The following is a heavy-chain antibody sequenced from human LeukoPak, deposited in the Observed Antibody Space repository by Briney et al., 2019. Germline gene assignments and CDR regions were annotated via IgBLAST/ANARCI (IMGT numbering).Heavy chain of an antibody. J-gene: IGHJ4*02. CDR2: ISSSSSTI. CDR3: ARGSTYYDSSGQVPFDY. V-gene: IGHV3-48*01. CDR1: GFTFSTYS. D-gene: IGHD3-22*01. Sequence: GGSLRLSCAASGFTFSTYSMNWVRQAPGKGLEWVSYISSSSSTIYYADSVKGRFTISRDNAKNSLYLQMNSLRAEDTAVYYCARGSTYYDSSGQVPFDYWGQGTLVTVSS.